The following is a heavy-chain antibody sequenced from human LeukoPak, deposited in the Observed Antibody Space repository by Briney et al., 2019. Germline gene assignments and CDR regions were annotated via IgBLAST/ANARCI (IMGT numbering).Heavy chain of an antibody. J-gene: IGHJ4*02. V-gene: IGHV1-69*13. CDR2: IIPIFGTA. CDR3: ARGGARAHWNYDY. Sequence: SVKVSCKASGGTFSSYAICWVRQAPGQGLEWMGGIIPIFGTANYAQKFQGRVTITADESTSTAYMELSSLRSEDTAVYYCARGGARAHWNYDYWGQGTLVTVSS. D-gene: IGHD1-7*01. CDR1: GGTFSSYA.